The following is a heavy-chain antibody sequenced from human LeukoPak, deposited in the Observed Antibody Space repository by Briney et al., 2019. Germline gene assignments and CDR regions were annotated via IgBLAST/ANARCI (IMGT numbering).Heavy chain of an antibody. V-gene: IGHV3-30*03. CDR1: GFTFPTYV. Sequence: SGGSLRLSCAASGFTFPTYVIHWVRQAPGKGLEWVAVISQTGSIETYADSVRGRFSISRDNSDSTVYLQMNSLKTEDTAVYYCARDRAVALPTYSYYMDVWGKGTTVIVSS. CDR2: ISQTGSIE. J-gene: IGHJ6*03. D-gene: IGHD2-15*01. CDR3: ARDRAVALPTYSYYMDV.